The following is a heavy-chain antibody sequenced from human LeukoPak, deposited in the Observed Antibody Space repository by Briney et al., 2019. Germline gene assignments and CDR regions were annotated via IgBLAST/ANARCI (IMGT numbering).Heavy chain of an antibody. D-gene: IGHD3-10*01. Sequence: ASVKVSCKVSGYTLTELSMHWVRQAPGKGLEWMGGFDPEDGETIYARKFQGRVTMTEDTSTDTAYMELSSLRSEDTAVYYCATDSMVRGAYDYWGQGTLVTVSS. CDR1: GYTLTELS. J-gene: IGHJ4*02. V-gene: IGHV1-24*01. CDR3: ATDSMVRGAYDY. CDR2: FDPEDGET.